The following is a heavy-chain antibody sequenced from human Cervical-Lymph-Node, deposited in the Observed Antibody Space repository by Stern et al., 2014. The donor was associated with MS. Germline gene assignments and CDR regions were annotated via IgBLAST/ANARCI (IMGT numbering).Heavy chain of an antibody. CDR3: AKDPRTYDSSGYLDA. CDR2: ISYDGDNK. J-gene: IGHJ5*02. Sequence: VQLVESGGGVVQPGRSLRLSCAASGFTFSLYDMHWVRQAPGKGLEWVAAISYDGDNKFYTDSVKGRFTISRDNSKSTLYLQLNSLRPEDTAIYCCAKDPRTYDSSGYLDAWGQGTLVTVSS. CDR1: GFTFSLYD. V-gene: IGHV3-30*18. D-gene: IGHD3-22*01.